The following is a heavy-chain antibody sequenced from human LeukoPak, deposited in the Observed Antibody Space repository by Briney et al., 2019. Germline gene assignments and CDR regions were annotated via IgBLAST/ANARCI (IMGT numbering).Heavy chain of an antibody. J-gene: IGHJ6*02. CDR1: GFTFSSYS. D-gene: IGHD5-24*01. Sequence: PGGSLRLSCAASGFTFSSYSMNWVRQAPGKGLEWVSSISSSSSYIYYADSVKGRFTISRDNAKNSLYLQMNSLRAEDTAVYYCARGSADGYNYYYGMDVWGQGTTVTASS. CDR3: ARGSADGYNYYYGMDV. V-gene: IGHV3-21*01. CDR2: ISSSSSYI.